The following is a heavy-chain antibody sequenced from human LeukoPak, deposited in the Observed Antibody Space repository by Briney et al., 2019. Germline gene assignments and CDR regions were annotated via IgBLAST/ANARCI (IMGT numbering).Heavy chain of an antibody. J-gene: IGHJ5*02. Sequence: GGSLRLSCAASGFTFSSHWMHWVRQTPGRGPVWVSRINHDGSDTIYADSVRGRFTISRDDAKNTLYLQMNDLRAEDTAVYYCVRGGPSTWSWGQGTLVTVSS. CDR3: VRGGPSTWS. CDR1: GFTFSSHW. CDR2: INHDGSDT. V-gene: IGHV3-74*01. D-gene: IGHD2-15*01.